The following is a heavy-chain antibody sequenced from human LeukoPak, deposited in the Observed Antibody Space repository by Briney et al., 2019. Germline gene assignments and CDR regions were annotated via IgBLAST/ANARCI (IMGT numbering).Heavy chain of an antibody. CDR3: ARQGRETLALDY. D-gene: IGHD1-26*01. Sequence: SETLSLTCTVSGGSISGYYWSWIRQPPGKGLGWIGYIYTSGSTNYNPSLESRVTISVDTSKNQFSLKVYSVTAADTAVYYCARQGRETLALDYWGQGTLVTVSS. J-gene: IGHJ4*02. CDR1: GGSISGYY. CDR2: IYTSGST. V-gene: IGHV4-4*09.